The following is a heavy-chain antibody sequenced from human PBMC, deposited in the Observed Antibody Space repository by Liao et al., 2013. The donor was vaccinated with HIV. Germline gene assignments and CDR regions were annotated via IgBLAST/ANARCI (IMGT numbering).Heavy chain of an antibody. D-gene: IGHD6-6*01. Sequence: QVQLQESGPGLVKPSETLSLTCTVSGGSISSYYWSWIRQPPGKGLEWIGYIYYSGSTNYNPSLKSRVTISVDTSKNQFSLKLSSVTAADTAVYYCAKVARYTRSEENDYWGQGTLVTVSS. J-gene: IGHJ4*02. CDR1: GGSISSYY. V-gene: IGHV4-59*01. CDR3: AKVARYTRSEENDY. CDR2: IYYSGST.